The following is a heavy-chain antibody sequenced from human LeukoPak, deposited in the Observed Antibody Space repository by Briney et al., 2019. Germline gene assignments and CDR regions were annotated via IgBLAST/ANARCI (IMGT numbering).Heavy chain of an antibody. CDR3: ARHSVAATGHDFDC. V-gene: IGHV3-7*01. CDR2: IEPDGSEK. J-gene: IGHJ4*02. CDR1: RFTFSNYW. D-gene: IGHD6-13*01. Sequence: GGSLRLSCAASRFTFSNYWMAWVRQAPGKGLEWVANIEPDGSEKYYVDSVKGRFTISRDNAENSLYLQMSSLGAEDTAVYYCARHSVAATGHDFDCWGQGTLVIVSS.